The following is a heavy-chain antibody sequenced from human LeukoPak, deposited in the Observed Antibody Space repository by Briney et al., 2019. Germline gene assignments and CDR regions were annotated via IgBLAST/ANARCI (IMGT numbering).Heavy chain of an antibody. CDR3: ARGCAGRGAMVRGATSYFDY. J-gene: IGHJ4*02. CDR2: INHSGST. Sequence: NPSETLSLTCAVYGGSFSGYYWSWIRQPPGKGLEWIGEINHSGSTNYNPSLKSRVTISVDTSKNQFSLKLSSVTAADTAVYYCARGCAGRGAMVRGATSYFDYWGQGTLVTVSS. CDR1: GGSFSGYY. D-gene: IGHD3-10*01. V-gene: IGHV4-34*01.